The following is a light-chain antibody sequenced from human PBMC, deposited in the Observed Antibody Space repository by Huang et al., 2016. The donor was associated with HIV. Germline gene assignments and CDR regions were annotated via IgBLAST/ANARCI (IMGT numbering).Light chain of an antibody. CDR1: QSIGSN. V-gene: IGKV6-21*02. CDR3: HQSSSLIWRT. J-gene: IGKJ4*02. Sequence: EIVLTQSPDFQSVTPKAQVTITCRASQSIGSNLHWYQQKPGQSPKLLIKFASQSISGVPSRFSGSGSGTEFTLTIESLETEEAGTYYRHQSSSLIWRTVGGGTEEQIK. CDR2: FAS.